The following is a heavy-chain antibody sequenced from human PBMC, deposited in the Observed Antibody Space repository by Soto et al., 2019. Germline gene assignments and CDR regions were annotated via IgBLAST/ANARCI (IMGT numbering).Heavy chain of an antibody. CDR1: GYTFTSYG. D-gene: IGHD2-2*01. J-gene: IGHJ4*02. CDR2: ISAYNGNT. Sequence: ASVKVPCKASGYTFTSYGISWVRQAPGQGLEWMGWISAYNGNTNYAQKLQGRVTMTTDTSTSTAYMELRSLRSDDTAVYYCARVEGDIVVVPAHDYWGLGTLVTVSS. V-gene: IGHV1-18*01. CDR3: ARVEGDIVVVPAHDY.